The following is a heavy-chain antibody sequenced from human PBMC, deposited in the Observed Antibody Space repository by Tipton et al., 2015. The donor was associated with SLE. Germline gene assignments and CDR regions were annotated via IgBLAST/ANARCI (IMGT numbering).Heavy chain of an antibody. D-gene: IGHD3-10*01. V-gene: IGHV4-31*03. CDR3: ARTEQGTGSYYRLVFEI. CDR1: GGSINSGGYY. Sequence: TLSLTCNVSGGSINSGGYYWSWIRQHPGKGLEWIGYTYYSGSPYYNPSLKSRVTISVDTSKNQFSLKLSSVTAADTAVYYCARTEQGTGSYYRLVFEIWGQGTLVTVSS. CDR2: TYYSGSP. J-gene: IGHJ4*02.